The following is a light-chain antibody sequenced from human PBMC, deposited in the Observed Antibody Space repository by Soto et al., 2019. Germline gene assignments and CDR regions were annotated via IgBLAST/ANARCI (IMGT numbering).Light chain of an antibody. J-gene: IGKJ1*01. CDR2: GAS. CDR1: QSVSSSS. Sequence: ELVLTQSLATLSLSPGERATLSCRASQSVSSSSLAWYQHKRGQAPRLLIHGASSRATGIPDRFSGSGSGTDFTLTISRLEPEDFAVYYCQQYGGSPRTFGQGTKVDIK. V-gene: IGKV3-20*01. CDR3: QQYGGSPRT.